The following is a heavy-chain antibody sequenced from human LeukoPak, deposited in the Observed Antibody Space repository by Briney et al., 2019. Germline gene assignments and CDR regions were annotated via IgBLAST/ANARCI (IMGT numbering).Heavy chain of an antibody. J-gene: IGHJ6*03. D-gene: IGHD6-6*01. Sequence: GGSLRLSWAASGFTLSSHAIHWVRQAPGKGLEWVALISYDGNIKYYADSVKGRFTISRDNSKNTLSLQMNSLRPEDTAVYYCARAHLSSSSTDYMDVWGKGTTVTVSS. V-gene: IGHV3-30*04. CDR2: ISYDGNIK. CDR1: GFTLSSHA. CDR3: ARAHLSSSSTDYMDV.